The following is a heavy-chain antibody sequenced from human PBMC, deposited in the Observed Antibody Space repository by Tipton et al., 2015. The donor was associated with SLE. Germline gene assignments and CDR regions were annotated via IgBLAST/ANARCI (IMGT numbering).Heavy chain of an antibody. CDR2: IDHSGST. J-gene: IGHJ4*02. V-gene: IGHV4-39*07. CDR1: GGSISSSSYY. Sequence: TLSLTCTVSGGSISSSSYYWGWIRQPPGKGLEWIGSIDHSGSTYYNPSLKSRVTISVDRSKNQFSLKLSSVTAADTAVYYCASDNYVFDYWGQGTLVTVSS. D-gene: IGHD4-11*01. CDR3: ASDNYVFDY.